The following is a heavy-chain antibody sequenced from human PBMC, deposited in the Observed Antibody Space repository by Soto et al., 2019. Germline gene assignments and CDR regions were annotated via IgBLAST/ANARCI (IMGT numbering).Heavy chain of an antibody. D-gene: IGHD1-7*01. J-gene: IGHJ4*02. CDR3: VFGRRGENWVNYDY. CDR2: ISGSGGST. V-gene: IGHV3-23*01. Sequence: PGGSLRLSCAASGFTFSSYAMSWVRQAPGKGLEWVSVISGSGGSTDYADSVKGRFTISRDNSKNTLYLQMNSLRAEDTALYYCVFGRRGENWVNYDYWGQGTLVTVSS. CDR1: GFTFSSYA.